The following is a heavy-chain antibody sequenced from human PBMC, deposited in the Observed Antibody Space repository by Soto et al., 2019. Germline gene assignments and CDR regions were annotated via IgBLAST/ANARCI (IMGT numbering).Heavy chain of an antibody. CDR2: IYHTGST. V-gene: IGHV4-31*03. CDR3: AGRPARSMFDY. Sequence: QVQLQESGPGLVKPSQTLSLTCSVSGGSVSGGGYYWSWIRQLPGKGLEWIGYIYHTGSTFYNPSLKSRVTILLDTSKSQFSLKLTSVTAADTAMYYCAGRPARSMFDYWGQGTLVTVSS. CDR1: GGSVSGGGYY. J-gene: IGHJ4*02.